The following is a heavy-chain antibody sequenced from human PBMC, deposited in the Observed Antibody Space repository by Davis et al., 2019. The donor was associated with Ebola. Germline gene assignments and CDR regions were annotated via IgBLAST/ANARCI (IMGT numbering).Heavy chain of an antibody. CDR1: GGSISSHH. V-gene: IGHV4-59*11. CDR2: IYYSGST. J-gene: IGHJ5*02. D-gene: IGHD3-10*01. Sequence: PSETLSLTCNVAGGSISSHHWRWIRQPPGKGLEWIGYIYYSGSTKYNPSLKSRVTISMDTSKNQFSLNLSSVTAADTAVYYCARDNPGVLPGNPNWFDPWGQGTLVTVSS. CDR3: ARDNPGVLPGNPNWFDP.